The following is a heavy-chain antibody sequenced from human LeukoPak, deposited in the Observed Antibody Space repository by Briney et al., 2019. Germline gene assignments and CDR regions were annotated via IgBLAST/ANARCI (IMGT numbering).Heavy chain of an antibody. CDR1: GGTFSSYA. CDR3: ARGACSTSCPWFDP. CDR2: IIPIFGTA. J-gene: IGHJ5*02. Sequence: GASEKVSCKASGGTFSSYAISWVRQAPGQGLEWMGGIIPIFGTANYAQKFQGRVTITADESTSTAYMELSSLRSEDTAVYYCARGACSTSCPWFDPWGQGTLVTVSS. V-gene: IGHV1-69*01. D-gene: IGHD2-2*01.